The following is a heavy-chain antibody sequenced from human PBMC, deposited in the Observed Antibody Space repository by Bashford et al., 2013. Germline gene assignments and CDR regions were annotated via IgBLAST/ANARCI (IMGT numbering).Heavy chain of an antibody. CDR1: GYSFVDYY. Sequence: SVKVSCTASGYSFVDYYIHWVRQGPGQGLEWLGRILPILDTADYPQKFQGRVTITADKSTSTAYLELSRLRSDDTAVYYCARDYCAGDCASFFDLWGRGTLVTVSS. CDR3: ARDYCAGDCASFFDL. V-gene: IGHV1-69*08. D-gene: IGHD2-21*02. J-gene: IGHJ2*01. CDR2: ILPILDTA.